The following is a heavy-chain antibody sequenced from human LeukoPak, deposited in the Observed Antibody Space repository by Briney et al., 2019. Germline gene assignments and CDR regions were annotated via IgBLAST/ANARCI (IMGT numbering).Heavy chain of an antibody. CDR1: GFTFSTYW. CDR3: ANGDGFDY. Sequence: GGSLRLSCATSGFTFSTYWMSWVRQAPGKGLEWVANIKQDGGEKYYVDSVKGRFTISRDIAKNSLYLQMNSLGAEDTAVYYCANGDGFDYWGQGTLVTVSS. J-gene: IGHJ4*02. CDR2: IKQDGGEK. V-gene: IGHV3-7*01.